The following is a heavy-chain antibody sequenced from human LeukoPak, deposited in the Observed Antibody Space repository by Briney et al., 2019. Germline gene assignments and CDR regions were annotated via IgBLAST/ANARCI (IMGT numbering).Heavy chain of an antibody. CDR1: GYTFTGYY. CDR2: INPNSGGT. CDR3: ARGEGFLYYYYMDV. D-gene: IGHD2/OR15-2a*01. V-gene: IGHV1-2*02. J-gene: IGHJ6*03. Sequence: ASVKLSCKASGYTFTGYYMHWVRQAPGQGLEWMGWINPNSGGTNYAQKFQGRVTMTRDTSISTAYMELSRLRSDDTAVYYCARGEGFLYYYYMDVWGKGTTVTVSS.